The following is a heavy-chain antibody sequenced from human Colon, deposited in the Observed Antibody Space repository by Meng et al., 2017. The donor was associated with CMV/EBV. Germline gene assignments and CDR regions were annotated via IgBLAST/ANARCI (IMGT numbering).Heavy chain of an antibody. CDR3: AKVNSGIAAAGGGYYYGMDV. V-gene: IGHV3-23*01. Sequence: GESLKISCVASGFTFGTYWMTWVRQAPGKGLEWVSAISGSGGSTYYADSVKGRFTISRDNSKNTLYLQMNSLRAEDTAVYYCAKVNSGIAAAGGGYYYGMDVWGQGTTVTVSS. J-gene: IGHJ6*02. CDR1: GFTFGTYW. CDR2: ISGSGGST. D-gene: IGHD6-13*01.